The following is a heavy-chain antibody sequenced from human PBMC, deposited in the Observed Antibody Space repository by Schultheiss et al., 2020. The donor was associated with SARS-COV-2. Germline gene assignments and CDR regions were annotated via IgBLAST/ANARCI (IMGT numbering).Heavy chain of an antibody. Sequence: GGSLRLSCAASGFTFSSYSMNWVRQAPGKGLEWVSAISGSGGSTYYADSVKGRFTISRDNSKNTLYLQMNSLRAEDTAVYYCARAQLGMGAFDIWGQGTMVTVSS. CDR1: GFTFSSYS. CDR3: ARAQLGMGAFDI. J-gene: IGHJ3*02. V-gene: IGHV3-23*01. D-gene: IGHD7-27*01. CDR2: ISGSGGST.